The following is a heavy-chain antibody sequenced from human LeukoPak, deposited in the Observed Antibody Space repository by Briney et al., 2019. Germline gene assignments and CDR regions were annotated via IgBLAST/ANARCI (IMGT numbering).Heavy chain of an antibody. CDR2: INHNGNVN. CDR1: GFTFSSYW. J-gene: IGHJ6*02. V-gene: IGHV3-7*03. D-gene: IGHD3-16*01. Sequence: GGFLRLSCAASGFTFSSYWMNWARQAPGKGLEWVASINHNGNVNYYVDSVKGRFTISRGNAKNSLYLQMSNLRAEDTAVYFCARGGGLDVWGQGATVTVSS. CDR3: ARGGGLDV.